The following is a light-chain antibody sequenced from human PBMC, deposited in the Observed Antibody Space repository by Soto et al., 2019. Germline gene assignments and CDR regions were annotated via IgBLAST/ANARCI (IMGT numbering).Light chain of an antibody. CDR3: QQYGSSPRT. Sequence: ILLTHSPGTLSVSPVEIATLSCSASQSVSSSYLAWYQQKPGQAPRLLIYGASSRATGIPDRFSGSGSGTDFTLTISRLEPEDFAVYYCQQYGSSPRTFGQGTKVDIK. V-gene: IGKV3-20*01. CDR2: GAS. J-gene: IGKJ1*01. CDR1: QSVSSSY.